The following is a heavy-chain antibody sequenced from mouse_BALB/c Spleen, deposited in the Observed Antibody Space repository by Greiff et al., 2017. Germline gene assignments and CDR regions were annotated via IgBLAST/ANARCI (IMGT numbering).Heavy chain of an antibody. CDR3: AREGDPSYAMDY. J-gene: IGHJ4*01. V-gene: IGHV1-82*01. CDR1: GYAFSRSW. CDR2: IYPGDGDT. D-gene: IGHD3-3*01. Sequence: QVQLKQSGPELVKPGASVKISCKASGYAFSRSWMNWVKQRPGQGLEWIGRIYPGDGDTNYNGKFKGKATLTADKSSSTAYMQLSSLTSVDSAVYFCAREGDPSYAMDYWGQGTSVTVSS.